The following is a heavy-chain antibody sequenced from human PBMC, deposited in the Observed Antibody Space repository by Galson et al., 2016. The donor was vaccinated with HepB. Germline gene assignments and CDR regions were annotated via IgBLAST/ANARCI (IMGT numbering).Heavy chain of an antibody. CDR1: GFVFSKFA. Sequence: SLRLSCAASGFVFSKFAMRWVRQAPGKGLEWVSTISNDGVNTYYADSVKGRFTVSRDNSKNTLYLQMNSLRAEDTAVYYCAKDLADYYDSTGYYTGLDYWGQGTLVTVSS. CDR2: ISNDGVNT. J-gene: IGHJ4*02. V-gene: IGHV3-23*01. D-gene: IGHD3-22*01. CDR3: AKDLADYYDSTGYYTGLDY.